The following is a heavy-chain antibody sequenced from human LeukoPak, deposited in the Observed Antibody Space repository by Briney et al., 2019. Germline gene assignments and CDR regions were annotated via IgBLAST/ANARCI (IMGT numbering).Heavy chain of an antibody. CDR2: IYHGGSA. CDR1: GYSISSGYY. J-gene: IGHJ6*02. D-gene: IGHD2-2*02. V-gene: IGHV4-38-2*02. Sequence: SETLSLTCTVSGYSISSGYYWGWIRQPPGKGLDWIGNIYHGGSAYYNPSLRSRVTISVDTPKNQFSLNLSSVTAADTAVYYCARDWDIVVIPAAIDYYYGMDVWGQGTTVTVSS. CDR3: ARDWDIVVIPAAIDYYYGMDV.